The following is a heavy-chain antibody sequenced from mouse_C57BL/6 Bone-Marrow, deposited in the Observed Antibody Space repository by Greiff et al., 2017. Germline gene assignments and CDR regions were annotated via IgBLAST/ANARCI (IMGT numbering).Heavy chain of an antibody. D-gene: IGHD1-1*02. Sequence: DVKLQESGAELVRPGASVKLSCTASGFNIKDDYMHWVKQRPEQGLEWIGWIDPENGDTEYASKFQGKATITADTSSNTAYLQLSSLTSEDTAVYYCTRLLWSAMDYWGQGTSVTVSS. CDR3: TRLLWSAMDY. CDR1: GFNIKDDY. V-gene: IGHV14-4*01. CDR2: IDPENGDT. J-gene: IGHJ4*01.